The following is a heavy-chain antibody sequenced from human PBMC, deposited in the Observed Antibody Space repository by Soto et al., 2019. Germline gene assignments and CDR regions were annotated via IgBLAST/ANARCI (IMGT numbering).Heavy chain of an antibody. CDR3: ARDARYNWNHNFDY. D-gene: IGHD1-20*01. V-gene: IGHV3-21*01. Sequence: EVQLVESGGGLVKPGGSLRLSCAASGFTFSSYSMNWVRQAPGKGLEWVSSISSSSSYIYYADSVKGRFTISRDNAKNSLYLQMNSLRAEDTAVYYCARDARYNWNHNFDYWGQGTLVTVSS. J-gene: IGHJ4*02. CDR1: GFTFSSYS. CDR2: ISSSSSYI.